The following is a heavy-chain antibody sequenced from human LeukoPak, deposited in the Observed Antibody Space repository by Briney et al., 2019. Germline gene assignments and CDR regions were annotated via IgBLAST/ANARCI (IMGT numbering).Heavy chain of an antibody. V-gene: IGHV3-21*01. J-gene: IGHJ4*02. CDR1: GFTVSSNY. Sequence: KPGGSLRLSCAASGFTVSSNYMSWVRQAPGKGPEWVSSISSSSSYIYYADSVKGRFTISRDNAKNSLYLQMNSLRAEDTAVYYCARDLSRYCSGGSCPLDYWGQGTLITVSS. D-gene: IGHD2-15*01. CDR3: ARDLSRYCSGGSCPLDY. CDR2: ISSSSSYI.